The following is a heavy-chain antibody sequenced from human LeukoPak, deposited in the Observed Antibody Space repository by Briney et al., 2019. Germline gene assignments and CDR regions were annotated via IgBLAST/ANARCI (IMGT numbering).Heavy chain of an antibody. CDR1: GHRFTNHW. D-gene: IGHD1-26*01. V-gene: IGHV5-51*01. CDR2: INLGDSDT. Sequence: GESLKISCEVSGHRFTNHWIGWVRQMPGKGLEWMGIINLGDSDTKYSPSFQGQVTISLDKSISTAYLPWRSLKASDTAMYYCARRPYSGSPNWFDPWGQGTLVTVSS. CDR3: ARRPYSGSPNWFDP. J-gene: IGHJ5*02.